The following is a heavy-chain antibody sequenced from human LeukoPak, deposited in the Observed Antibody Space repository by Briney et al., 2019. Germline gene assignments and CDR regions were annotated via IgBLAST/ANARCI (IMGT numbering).Heavy chain of an antibody. V-gene: IGHV4-39*07. CDR1: GGSISSSSYY. Sequence: SETLSLTCTVSGGSISSSSYYWGWIRQPPGKGLEWIGSIYYSGSTYYNPSLKSRVTISVDTSKNQFSLKLSSVTAADTAVYYCAVGHYYHSSGYLFDSWGQGTLVTVSS. CDR3: AVGHYYHSSGYLFDS. CDR2: IYYSGST. J-gene: IGHJ4*02. D-gene: IGHD3-22*01.